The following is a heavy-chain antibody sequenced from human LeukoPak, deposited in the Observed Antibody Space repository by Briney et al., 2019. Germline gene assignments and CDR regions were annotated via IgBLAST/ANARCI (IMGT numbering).Heavy chain of an antibody. Sequence: SVKVSCKASGGTFSSYAISWVRQAPGQGLEWMGGIIPIFGTANYAQKFQGRVTITTDESSSTAYMELSSLRSEDTAVYYCARDNYTGANWFDPWGQGTLVTVSS. CDR1: GGTFSSYA. CDR2: IIPIFGTA. D-gene: IGHD1-7*01. CDR3: ARDNYTGANWFDP. J-gene: IGHJ5*02. V-gene: IGHV1-69*05.